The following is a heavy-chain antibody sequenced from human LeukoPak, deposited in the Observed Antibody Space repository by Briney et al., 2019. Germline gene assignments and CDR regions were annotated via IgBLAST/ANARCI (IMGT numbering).Heavy chain of an antibody. V-gene: IGHV3-74*01. CDR2: ISPDGSTT. Sequence: GGSLRLSCAASGFSISSYWMHWVRQVPGKGLVWVSGISPDGSTTGYADSVKGRFTASRDNARNTLYLQINSPRAEDSAVYYCARGRYYGMDVWGQGTTVTVSS. CDR3: ARGRYYGMDV. CDR1: GFSISSYW. J-gene: IGHJ6*02.